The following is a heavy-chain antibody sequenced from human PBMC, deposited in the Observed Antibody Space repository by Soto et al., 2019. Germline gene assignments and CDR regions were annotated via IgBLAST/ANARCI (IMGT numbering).Heavy chain of an antibody. D-gene: IGHD3-10*01. V-gene: IGHV4-59*12. Sequence: SETLSLTCTVSGGSISSYYWSWIRQPPGKGLEWIEYIYYSGSTSYNPSLKSRVTMSVDTSNNQFSLKLTSVTAADTAVYYCARSLIPQMVRGFDSWGQGSLVTVSS. CDR2: IYYSGST. CDR1: GGSISSYY. J-gene: IGHJ4*02. CDR3: ARSLIPQMVRGFDS.